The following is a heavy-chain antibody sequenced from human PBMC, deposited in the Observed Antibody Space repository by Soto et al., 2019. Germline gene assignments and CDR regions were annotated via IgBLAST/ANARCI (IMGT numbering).Heavy chain of an antibody. CDR3: ARDEPISGTTGTTSYGLDV. D-gene: IGHD1-7*01. V-gene: IGHV3-33*01. J-gene: IGHJ6*02. Sequence: PGGSLRLSCAVSGFTFASYGMHWVRQAPGKGREWVALIWHDGSNKYYGDSVKGRFIISRDNSKNTLYLHVNSLRAEDTAVYYCARDEPISGTTGTTSYGLDVCGHGTTVTVSS. CDR1: GFTFASYG. CDR2: IWHDGSNK.